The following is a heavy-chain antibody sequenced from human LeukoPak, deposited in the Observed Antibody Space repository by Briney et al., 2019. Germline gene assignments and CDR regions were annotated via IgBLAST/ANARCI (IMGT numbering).Heavy chain of an antibody. Sequence: GASVRLFRKASGYTFTGYYIHWARQAPGQGLEWMGWISPKSGGKNYAQKFQGRVSMTRDTSISTAYMELSRLRSDDTAVYYCVPSGGISGFYFDYWGQGSQGTVSS. CDR3: VPSGGISGFYFDY. CDR2: ISPKSGGK. CDR1: GYTFTGYY. J-gene: IGHJ4*02. V-gene: IGHV1-2*02. D-gene: IGHD3-10*01.